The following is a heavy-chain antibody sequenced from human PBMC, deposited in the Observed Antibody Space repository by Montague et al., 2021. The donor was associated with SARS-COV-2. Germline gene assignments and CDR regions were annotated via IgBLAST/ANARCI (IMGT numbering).Heavy chain of an antibody. J-gene: IGHJ6*02. Sequence: SLRLSCAASGFTFSSYWMSWVRQAPGKGLEWVANIKQDGSEKYYVDSVKGRFTISRDNAKNSLYLQMNSLRAEDTAVYYCARDYKPVGRDGYNYDYYDGMDVWGQGTTVTVSS. D-gene: IGHD5-24*01. V-gene: IGHV3-7*01. CDR1: GFTFSSYW. CDR2: IKQDGSEK. CDR3: ARDYKPVGRDGYNYDYYDGMDV.